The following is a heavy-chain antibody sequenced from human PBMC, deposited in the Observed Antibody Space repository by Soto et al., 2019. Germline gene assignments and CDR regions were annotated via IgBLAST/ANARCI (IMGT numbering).Heavy chain of an antibody. CDR2: INHSGST. V-gene: IGHV4-34*01. CDR3: ARGPTTHTVTTGYYFDY. Sequence: QVQLQQWGAGLLKPSETLSLTCAVYGGSFSGYYWSWIRQPPGKGLEWIGEINHSGSTNYNPSLKGRVTISVDTSKNQFSLKLSSVTAADTAVYYCARGPTTHTVTTGYYFDYWGQGTLVTVSS. D-gene: IGHD4-17*01. J-gene: IGHJ4*02. CDR1: GGSFSGYY.